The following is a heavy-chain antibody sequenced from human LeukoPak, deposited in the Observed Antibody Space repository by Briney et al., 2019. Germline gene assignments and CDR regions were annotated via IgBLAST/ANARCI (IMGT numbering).Heavy chain of an antibody. D-gene: IGHD4-17*01. V-gene: IGHV3-30-3*01. CDR2: ISYDGSDR. Sequence: GGSLRLSCAASGFTFNTYAVHWVRQAPGKGLEWVAAISYDGSDRYYADSVKGRFTISRDNSKDTLYLQMSSLRAEDTAVYYCARAQRAYGDYHTFDYWGQGTLVTVSS. CDR3: ARAQRAYGDYHTFDY. J-gene: IGHJ4*02. CDR1: GFTFNTYA.